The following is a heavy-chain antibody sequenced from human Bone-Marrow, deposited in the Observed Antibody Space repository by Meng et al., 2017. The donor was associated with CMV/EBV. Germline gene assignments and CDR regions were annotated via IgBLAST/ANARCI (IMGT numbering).Heavy chain of an antibody. V-gene: IGHV3-30-3*01. CDR1: GFSFSTYP. CDR3: AKYCSSTSCHMEFDY. J-gene: IGHJ4*02. D-gene: IGHD2-2*01. Sequence: GGSLRLSCAASGFSFSTYPIHWVRQAPGKGLEWVALISYDGGNTDYADPVKGRFTISRDNSKNTVYLQMNSLRAEDTAVYYCAKYCSSTSCHMEFDYWGQGTLVTVSS. CDR2: ISYDGGNT.